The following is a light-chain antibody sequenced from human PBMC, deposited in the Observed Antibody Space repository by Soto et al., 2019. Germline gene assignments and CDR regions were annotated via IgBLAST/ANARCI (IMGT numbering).Light chain of an antibody. CDR3: HVYDSSSDLVV. V-gene: IGLV3-21*04. CDR1: DIGSKS. Sequence: SYELAQPPSVSVAPGKTATITCGGNDIGSKSAHWYQQKPGQAPVLVISYDRDRPSGIPERFSGSNSGHTATLTISRVEAGDEADYYCHVYDSSSDLVVFGGGTKLTVL. J-gene: IGLJ2*01. CDR2: YDR.